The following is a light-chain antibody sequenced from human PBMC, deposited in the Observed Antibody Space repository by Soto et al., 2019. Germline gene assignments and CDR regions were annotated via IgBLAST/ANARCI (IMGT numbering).Light chain of an antibody. CDR1: QSVSSSY. V-gene: IGKV3-20*01. CDR2: GAS. CDR3: QQYGSSPIT. Sequence: EKALTQSQATLCLCPGERVTLSCLARQSVSSSYLAWYQQKPGQAPRLLIYGASRRATGIPDRFSGSGSGTDFTLTISRLEPEDFAVYYCQQYGSSPITFGQGTRLEI. J-gene: IGKJ5*01.